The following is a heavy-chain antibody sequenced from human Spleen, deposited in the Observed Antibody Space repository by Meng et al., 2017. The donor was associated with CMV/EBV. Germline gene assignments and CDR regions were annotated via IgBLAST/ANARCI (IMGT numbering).Heavy chain of an antibody. CDR1: GFGFSNFV. CDR2: ITGRGDST. CDR3: AKRGIGGLGSLDH. J-gene: IGHJ4*02. D-gene: IGHD3-10*01. V-gene: IGHV3-23*01. Sequence: GESLKISCAASGFGFSNFVMNWVRQAPGKGLEWISAITGRGDSTYYEASVRGRFIISRDNSKNMMFLQMNSLRTEDTAVYYCAKRGIGGLGSLDHWGQGSLVTVS.